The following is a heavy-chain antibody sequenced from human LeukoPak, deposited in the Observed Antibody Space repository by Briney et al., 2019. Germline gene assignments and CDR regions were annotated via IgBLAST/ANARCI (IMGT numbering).Heavy chain of an antibody. CDR2: MYYSGIS. V-gene: IGHV4-39*07. CDR3: ASGGWSWFDP. J-gene: IGHJ5*02. D-gene: IGHD2-15*01. CDR1: GGSISSRSYY. Sequence: SETLSLTCTVSGGSISSRSYYWGWIRQPPGKGLEWIGSMYYSGISYYNPSLKSRVTISVDTSKNQFSLKLSSVTAADTAVYYCASGGWSWFDPWGQGTLVTVSS.